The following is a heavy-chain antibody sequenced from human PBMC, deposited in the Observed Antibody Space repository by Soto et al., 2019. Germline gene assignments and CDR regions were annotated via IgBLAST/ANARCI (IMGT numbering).Heavy chain of an antibody. J-gene: IGHJ4*02. V-gene: IGHV3-23*01. D-gene: IGHD2-21*01. CDR3: ANPLSDCDNTRCPYSFDW. CDR2: ISCSGAIT. Sequence: EVHLLQSGGGLVQPGGSLRLSCAASGFTFSSFAMSWVRQAPGKGLEWVSVISCSGAITYYADFVKGRFTISRDNSKNTLYLQMNSLRVEDTADYYCANPLSDCDNTRCPYSFDWWGQGTLVTVS. CDR1: GFTFSSFA.